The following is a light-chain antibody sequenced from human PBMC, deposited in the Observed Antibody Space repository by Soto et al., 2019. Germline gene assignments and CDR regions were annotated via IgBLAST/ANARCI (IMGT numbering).Light chain of an antibody. CDR3: QQYKNLPYT. Sequence: DIQMTQSPSSLSASVGDRVTITCRASQDINNCLCWYQQKPGKAPKLLIYDASNLETGVPSRFSGRGSGTDFTFTISRLQPEDVATYFCQQYKNLPYTFGQGTKVEI. CDR2: DAS. V-gene: IGKV1-33*01. CDR1: QDINNC. J-gene: IGKJ2*01.